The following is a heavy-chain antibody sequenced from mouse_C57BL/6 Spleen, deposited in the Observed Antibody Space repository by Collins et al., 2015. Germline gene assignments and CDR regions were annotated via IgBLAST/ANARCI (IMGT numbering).Heavy chain of an antibody. J-gene: IGHJ3*01. V-gene: IGHV14-3*02. CDR1: GFNIKDTY. CDR3: ALYGNYETWFAY. D-gene: IGHD2-1*01. CDR2: IDPANGNT. Sequence: EVQLQQSGAELVKPGASVKLSCTASGFNIKDTYMHWVKQRPEQGLEWIGRIDPANGNTKYDPKFRGKATITADTSSNTAYLQLSSLTSEDTAVYYCALYGNYETWFAYWGQGTLVTVSA.